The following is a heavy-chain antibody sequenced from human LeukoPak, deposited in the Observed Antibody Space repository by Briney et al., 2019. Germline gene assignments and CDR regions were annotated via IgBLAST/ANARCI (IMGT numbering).Heavy chain of an antibody. J-gene: IGHJ6*03. D-gene: IGHD1-26*01. CDR1: GDSISNYH. CDR3: ARGVGSTTHYYYYYYTDV. CDR2: INTSGST. V-gene: IGHV4-4*07. Sequence: SETLSLTCTVSGDSISNYHWSWIWQPAGKGLEWIGRINTSGSTNYNPSLKSRVTMSVDTSKNQFSLKLSSVTAADTAVYYCARGVGSTTHYYYYYYTDVWGKGTTVTVSS.